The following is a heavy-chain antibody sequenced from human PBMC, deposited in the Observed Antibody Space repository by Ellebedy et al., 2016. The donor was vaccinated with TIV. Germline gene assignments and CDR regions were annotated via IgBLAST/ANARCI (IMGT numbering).Heavy chain of an antibody. J-gene: IGHJ6*04. D-gene: IGHD5-24*01. Sequence: ASVKVSCXTSGYTFSIYDINWVRQAAGQGLEWMGWMNPNGDNTAYAQKFQGRVTMTKDTSVNTAYMELSSLRSEDTAVYYCARGHADGGSLSVWGEGTTVTVSS. V-gene: IGHV1-8*01. CDR3: ARGHADGGSLSV. CDR2: MNPNGDNT. CDR1: GYTFSIYD.